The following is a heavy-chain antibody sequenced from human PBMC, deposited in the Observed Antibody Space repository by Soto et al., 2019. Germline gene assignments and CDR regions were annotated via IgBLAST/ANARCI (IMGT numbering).Heavy chain of an antibody. CDR1: GYTLTELS. Sequence: ASVKVSCKVSGYTLTELSMHWVRQAPGKGLEWMGGFDPEDGETIYAQKFQGRVTMTEDTSTDTAYMELSSLRSEDTAVYYCATVYYYDGSGQNFDYWGQGTLVTVSS. CDR2: FDPEDGET. CDR3: ATVYYYDGSGQNFDY. D-gene: IGHD3-22*01. V-gene: IGHV1-24*01. J-gene: IGHJ4*02.